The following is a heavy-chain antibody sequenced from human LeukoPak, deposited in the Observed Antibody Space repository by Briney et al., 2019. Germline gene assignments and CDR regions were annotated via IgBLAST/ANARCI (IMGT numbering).Heavy chain of an antibody. Sequence: GGSLRLSCAASGFTFSSYWMTWVRQAPGRGLEWVANIHQDGSIQFYVDSVKGRFTISRDNAKNSLYLQMNSLRAEDTAVYYCARAIFYRYDYWGQGTLVTVSS. J-gene: IGHJ4*02. CDR2: IHQDGSIQ. CDR1: GFTFSSYW. CDR3: ARAIFYRYDY. V-gene: IGHV3-7*03. D-gene: IGHD3-9*01.